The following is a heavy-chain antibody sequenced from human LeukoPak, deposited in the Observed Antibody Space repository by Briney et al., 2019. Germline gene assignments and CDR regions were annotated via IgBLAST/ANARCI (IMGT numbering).Heavy chain of an antibody. Sequence: PGGSLRLSCAASGFTFSDYYMSWIRQAPGKGLEWVSYISSSGSTIYYADSVKGRLTISRDNAKNSLYLQMNSLRAEDTAVYYCARGRYYDILTGYGSYGMDVWGQGTTVAVSS. D-gene: IGHD3-9*01. V-gene: IGHV3-11*01. J-gene: IGHJ6*02. CDR2: ISSSGSTI. CDR1: GFTFSDYY. CDR3: ARGRYYDILTGYGSYGMDV.